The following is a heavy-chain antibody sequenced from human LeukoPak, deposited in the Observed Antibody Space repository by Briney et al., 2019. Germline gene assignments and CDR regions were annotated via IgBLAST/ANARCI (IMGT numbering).Heavy chain of an antibody. CDR1: GFTFSSYA. CDR3: AKDRRGNATRGAFDI. Sequence: PGGSLRLSCAASGFTFSSYAMSWVRQAPGKGLEWVSAISGGGGATFYADSVKGRFTISRDNSKNTLYLQMNGLRAEDTAVYYCAKDRRGNATRGAFDIWGQGTMVTVSS. V-gene: IGHV3-23*01. CDR2: ISGGGGAT. D-gene: IGHD1-1*01. J-gene: IGHJ3*02.